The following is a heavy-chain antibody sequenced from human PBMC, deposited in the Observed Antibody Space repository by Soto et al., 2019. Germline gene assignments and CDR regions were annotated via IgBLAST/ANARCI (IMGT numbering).Heavy chain of an antibody. Sequence: ASETLSLTCTVSGGSVSSGRYYWSWTRQPPGKGLEWIGYIYYSGSTNYNPSLKSRVTISVDTSKNQFSLKLSSVTAADTAVYYCARMSAAAGTGWFDPWGQGTLVTVSS. J-gene: IGHJ5*02. CDR3: ARMSAAAGTGWFDP. D-gene: IGHD6-13*01. CDR1: GGSVSSGRYY. CDR2: IYYSGST. V-gene: IGHV4-61*01.